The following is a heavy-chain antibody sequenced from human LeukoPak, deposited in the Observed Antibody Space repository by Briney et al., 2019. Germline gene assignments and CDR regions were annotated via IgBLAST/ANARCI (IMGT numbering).Heavy chain of an antibody. CDR1: GGSISSYY. CDR3: GRGSSLPLDY. V-gene: IGHV4-59*01. D-gene: IGHD6-13*01. J-gene: IGHJ4*02. Sequence: ESSETLSLTCPVSGGSISSYYWSWIRQPPGKGLEWMGYIYYSVITNYNPSLKSRSTISVNTSKNQFSRKRSAVTAADTAVYYWGRGSSLPLDYWGQGTLVTVSS. CDR2: IYYSVIT.